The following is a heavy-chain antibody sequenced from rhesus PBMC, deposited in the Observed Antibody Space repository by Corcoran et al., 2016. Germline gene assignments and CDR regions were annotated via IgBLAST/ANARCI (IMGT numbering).Heavy chain of an antibody. J-gene: IGHJ4*01. CDR3: ARGYSYSY. V-gene: IGHV4S11*01. Sequence: QVQLQESGPGVVKPSETLSLTCAVSGGSISSSYWSWIRQAPGKGLEWIGYIYGSGSSTNYNPSLKSRVTLSVDTSKNQLSLKLSSVTTADTAVYYCARGYSYSYWGQGVLVTVSS. CDR2: IYGSGSST. CDR1: GGSISSSY. D-gene: IGHD5-36*02.